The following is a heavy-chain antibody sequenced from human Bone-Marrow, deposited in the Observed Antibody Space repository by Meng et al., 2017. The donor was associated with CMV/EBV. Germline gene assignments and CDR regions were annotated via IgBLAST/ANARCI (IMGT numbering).Heavy chain of an antibody. CDR3: ARDPYYYDSSGYLPGWFDP. V-gene: IGHV4-39*07. Sequence: SETLSLTCTVSGGSISSSSYYWGWIRQPPGKGLEWIGSIYYSGSTYYNPSLKSRVTISVDTSKNQFSLKLSSVTAADTAVYYCARDPYYYDSSGYLPGWFDPWGQGTLVTVSS. D-gene: IGHD3-22*01. CDR2: IYYSGST. J-gene: IGHJ5*02. CDR1: GGSISSSSYY.